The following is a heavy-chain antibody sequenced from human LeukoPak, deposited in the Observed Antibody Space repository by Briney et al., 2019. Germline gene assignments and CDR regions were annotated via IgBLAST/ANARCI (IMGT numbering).Heavy chain of an antibody. CDR2: IRSKAHGGTT. J-gene: IGHJ4*02. CDR3: TRAGRYCSGGSCYSFY. V-gene: IGHV3-49*03. CDR1: GFTFGDYA. D-gene: IGHD2-15*01. Sequence: GGPLRLSCTASGFTFGDYAMSWFRQAPGEGMEWVGFIRSKAHGGTTEYAASVKGRFTISRDDSKSIAYLQMDSLKTEDTAVYYCTRAGRYCSGGSCYSFYCGQGTLVTVSS.